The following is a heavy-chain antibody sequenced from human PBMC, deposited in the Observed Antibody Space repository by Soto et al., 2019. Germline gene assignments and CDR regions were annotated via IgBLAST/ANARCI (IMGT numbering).Heavy chain of an antibody. CDR3: AKEPYSGSYYFDY. J-gene: IGHJ4*02. D-gene: IGHD1-26*01. CDR2: ISASAGTT. CDR1: GFTFSSYA. V-gene: IGHV3-23*01. Sequence: EVQLLESGGGLVQPGGSLRLSCAASGFTFSSYAMSWVRQAPGKGLEWVSGISASAGTTYYADSVKGRFTISRDNSKNTLYLQMNSLRAEDTAIYYCAKEPYSGSYYFDYWGQGTLVTVSS.